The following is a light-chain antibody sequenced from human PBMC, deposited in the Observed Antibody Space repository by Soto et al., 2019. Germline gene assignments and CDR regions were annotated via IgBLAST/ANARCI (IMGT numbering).Light chain of an antibody. CDR2: EVS. CDR3: CSYAGGTTPGV. Sequence: QSALTQPASVSGSPGQSITISCAGTNSDVGSYNLVSWYQQHPGKAPKLMIYEVSKRPSGNSNRFSGSKSGNTASLTISGLQVEDEADYYCCSYAGGTTPGVFGGGTKLTVL. J-gene: IGLJ2*01. V-gene: IGLV2-23*02. CDR1: NSDVGSYNL.